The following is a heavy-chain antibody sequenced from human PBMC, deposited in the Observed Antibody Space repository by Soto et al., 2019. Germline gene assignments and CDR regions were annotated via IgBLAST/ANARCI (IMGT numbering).Heavy chain of an antibody. J-gene: IGHJ4*02. CDR1: GYTFTSYA. Sequence: ASVKVSCKASGYTFTSYAIIWVRQAPGQRLEWMGWINVGNGNTRCSQKFQGRLTLTRDTPGNTAYLELNSLISEDTAVYYCATPQDYHDCLDSWGQGTLVTVSS. CDR3: ATPQDYHDCLDS. V-gene: IGHV1-3*01. D-gene: IGHD2-21*02. CDR2: INVGNGNT.